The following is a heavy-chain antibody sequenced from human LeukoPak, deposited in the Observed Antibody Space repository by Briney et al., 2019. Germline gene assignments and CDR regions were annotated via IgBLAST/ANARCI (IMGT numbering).Heavy chain of an antibody. CDR3: ARTYGSGSYYNPFDY. CDR1: GYTFTSFA. D-gene: IGHD3-10*01. J-gene: IGHJ4*02. Sequence: ASVKVSCKASGYTFTSFAMHWVRQAPGQRLEWMGRINAGNGNTKYSQKFQGRVTITRDTSASTAYMELSSLRSEDTAVYYCARTYGSGSYYNPFDYWGQGTLVTVSS. V-gene: IGHV1-3*01. CDR2: INAGNGNT.